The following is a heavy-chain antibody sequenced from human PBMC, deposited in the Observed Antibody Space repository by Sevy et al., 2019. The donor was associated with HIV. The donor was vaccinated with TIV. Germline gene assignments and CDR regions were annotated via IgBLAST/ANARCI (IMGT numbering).Heavy chain of an antibody. CDR3: ATGREYYNDNSGYLDY. V-gene: IGHV1-24*01. J-gene: IGHJ4*02. CDR2: FDPEDGKT. Sequence: ASVKVSCKVSGYTLTQLSMHWVRQAPGKGLEWMGGFDPEDGKTIYAHKFQGRLTMTEDTSTDTAYMQRSSLRSEDTAVYYCATGREYYNDNSGYLDYWGQGTLVTVSS. CDR1: GYTLTQLS. D-gene: IGHD3-22*01.